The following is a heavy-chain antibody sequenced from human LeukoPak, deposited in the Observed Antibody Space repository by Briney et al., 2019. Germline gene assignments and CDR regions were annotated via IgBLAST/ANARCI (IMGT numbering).Heavy chain of an antibody. V-gene: IGHV3-30-3*01. Sequence: GGSLRLSCAASGFTFSSYAMHWVRQAPGKGLEGVAVISYDGSNKYYADSVKGRFTISRDNSQNTLYLQMNSLRAEDRAVYYWARVYYGSGKDFGMDVCGQGTTVTVSS. D-gene: IGHD3-10*01. CDR2: ISYDGSNK. J-gene: IGHJ6*02. CDR1: GFTFSSYA. CDR3: ARVYYGSGKDFGMDV.